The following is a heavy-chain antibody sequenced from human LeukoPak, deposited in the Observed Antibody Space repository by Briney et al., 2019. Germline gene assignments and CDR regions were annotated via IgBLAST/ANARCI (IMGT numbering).Heavy chain of an antibody. D-gene: IGHD6-19*01. J-gene: IGHJ4*02. V-gene: IGHV1-2*02. CDR1: GYTFTGYY. CDR2: ISPNSGGT. CDR3: ARRGSDWSFDN. Sequence: ASVVVSCKASGYTFTGYYIHWVRQAPGQGLEWMGWISPNSGGTSYAQKFQGRVTVTRDTSIRTAYMELSRLRSDDTAVYYCARRGSDWSFDNWGQGTRVTVSS.